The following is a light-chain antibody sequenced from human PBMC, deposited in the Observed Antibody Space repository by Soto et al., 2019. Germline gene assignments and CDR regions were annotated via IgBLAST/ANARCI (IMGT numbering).Light chain of an antibody. V-gene: IGKV1-39*01. Sequence: DIEMTQSPSSLSASVGDRVTITCRASQTISSYLNWYHQKPGKAPKLLIYAVSNLQSGVPSTFSGSGSGTDFTLAISSLQPEDFGTYYCQQNYNTPLTFGPGTNVDIK. CDR3: QQNYNTPLT. CDR2: AVS. J-gene: IGKJ3*01. CDR1: QTISSY.